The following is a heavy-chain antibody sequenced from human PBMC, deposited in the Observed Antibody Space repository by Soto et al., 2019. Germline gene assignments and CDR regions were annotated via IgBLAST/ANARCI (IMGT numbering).Heavy chain of an antibody. J-gene: IGHJ3*02. D-gene: IGHD3-3*01. V-gene: IGHV3-7*01. Sequence: PGGSLRLSCAASGFTFSSYWMSWVRQAPGKGLEWVANIKQDGSEKYYVDSVKGRITIPRESAKNSLYLKLNRLRAEDTAVYYCARDRRIMILGVVIGLDAFDIWGQGTMVTVSS. CDR2: IKQDGSEK. CDR1: GFTFSSYW. CDR3: ARDRRIMILGVVIGLDAFDI.